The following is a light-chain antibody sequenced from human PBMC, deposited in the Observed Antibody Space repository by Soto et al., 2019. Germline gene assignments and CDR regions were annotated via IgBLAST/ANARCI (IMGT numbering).Light chain of an antibody. J-gene: IGLJ1*01. Sequence: QSVLTQPASVSGSPGQSITISCGGTGDDRGGYNFVSWYQHHPGKAPKLIIYDVTHRPSGVSERFSGSKSGFMASLTISGLQPEDESHYYCASFTSISTYVFGTGTKLTVL. V-gene: IGLV2-14*01. CDR1: GDDRGGYNF. CDR3: ASFTSISTYV. CDR2: DVT.